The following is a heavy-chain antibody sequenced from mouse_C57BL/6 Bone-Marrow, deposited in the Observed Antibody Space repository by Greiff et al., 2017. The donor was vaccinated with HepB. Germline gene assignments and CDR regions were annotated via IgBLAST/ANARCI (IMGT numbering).Heavy chain of an antibody. CDR2: INPNNGGT. Sequence: EVQLQQSGPELVKPGASVKISCKASGYTFTDYYMNWVKQSHGKSLEWIGDINPNNGGTSYNQKFKGKATLTVDKSSSTAYMELRSLTSEDSAVYYCARTRADAMDYWGQGTSVTVSS. V-gene: IGHV1-26*01. CDR1: GYTFTDYY. J-gene: IGHJ4*01. CDR3: ARTRADAMDY. D-gene: IGHD3-1*01.